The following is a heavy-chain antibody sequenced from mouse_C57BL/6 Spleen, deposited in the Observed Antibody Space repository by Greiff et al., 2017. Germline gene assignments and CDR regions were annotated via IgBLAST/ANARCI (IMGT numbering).Heavy chain of an antibody. J-gene: IGHJ4*01. D-gene: IGHD1-1*01. CDR3: ARHGDYYGSSPYAMDY. V-gene: IGHV5-6*01. CDR2: ISSGGSYT. Sequence: EVKLMESGGDLVKPGGSLKLSCAASGFTFSSYGMSWVRQTPDKRLEWVATISSGGSYTYYPDSVKGRFTISRDNAKNTLYLQMSSLKSEDTAMYYCARHGDYYGSSPYAMDYWGQGTSVTVSS. CDR1: GFTFSSYG.